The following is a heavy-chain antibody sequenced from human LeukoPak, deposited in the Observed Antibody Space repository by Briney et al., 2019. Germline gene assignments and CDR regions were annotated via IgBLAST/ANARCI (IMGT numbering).Heavy chain of an antibody. CDR2: IIPMFGTA. J-gene: IGHJ5*02. D-gene: IGHD6-25*01. CDR1: GGTFSNYA. Sequence: ASVKVPCKASGGTFSNYAISWVRQAPGQGLKWLGGIIPMFGTAKYAQKFQGRVTITTDESTTTAYMELISLRSEDTAVYYCVRRQALRGRHKAFDPWGQGTLVTVTS. V-gene: IGHV1-69*05. CDR3: VRRQALRGRHKAFDP.